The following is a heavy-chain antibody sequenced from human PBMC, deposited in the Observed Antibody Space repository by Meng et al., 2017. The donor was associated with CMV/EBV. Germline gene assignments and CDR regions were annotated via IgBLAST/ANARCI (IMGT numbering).Heavy chain of an antibody. J-gene: IGHJ4*02. Sequence: GESLKISCAASGFTFSSYAMSWVRQAPGKGLEWVSVIYSGGSSTYYADSVKGRFTISRDNSKNTLYLQMNSLGAEDTAVYYCAKRSMILAVVDYWGQGTLVTVSS. V-gene: IGHV3-23*03. CDR1: GFTFSSYA. D-gene: IGHD3-22*01. CDR3: AKRSMILAVVDY. CDR2: IYSGGSST.